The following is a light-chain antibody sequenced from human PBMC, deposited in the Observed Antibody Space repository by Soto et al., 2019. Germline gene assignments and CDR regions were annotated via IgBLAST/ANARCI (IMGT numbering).Light chain of an antibody. Sequence: DIAMTQSPSSLSASVGDRVTITCRASQGVSAYLLWYQQRQATAPKLPIHAASNLLSGVPSRFSGSGSGTNFTLTISSLQPEDCATYYCHQSYNSPHTFGQGTKLENK. J-gene: IGKJ2*01. CDR2: AAS. V-gene: IGKV1-39*01. CDR3: HQSYNSPHT. CDR1: QGVSAY.